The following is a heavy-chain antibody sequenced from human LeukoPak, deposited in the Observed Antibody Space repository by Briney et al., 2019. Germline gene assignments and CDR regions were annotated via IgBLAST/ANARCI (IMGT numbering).Heavy chain of an antibody. CDR3: ASCSGGSCYYDAFDI. V-gene: IGHV3-23*01. J-gene: IGHJ3*02. D-gene: IGHD2-15*01. CDR2: ISGSGGST. CDR1: GFTFSSYA. Sequence: GGSLRLSCAASGFTFSSYAMSWVRQAPGKGLEWVSAISGSGGSTYYADSVKGRFTISRDNSKNTLYLQMNSLRAEDTAVYYCASCSGGSCYYDAFDIWGQGTMVTVSS.